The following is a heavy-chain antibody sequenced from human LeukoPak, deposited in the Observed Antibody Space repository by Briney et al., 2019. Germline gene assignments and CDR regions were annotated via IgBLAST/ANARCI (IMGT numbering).Heavy chain of an antibody. CDR1: GFTFSSYS. CDR3: ARGQFWSGYHHPGGFDP. Sequence: GASLRLSCAASGFTFSSYSMNWVRQAPGKGLELVSYISSSSSTIYYADSVKGRFTISRDNAKNSLYLQMNSLRAEDTAVYYCARGQFWSGYHHPGGFDPWGQGTLVTVSS. CDR2: ISSSSSTI. D-gene: IGHD3-3*01. V-gene: IGHV3-48*01. J-gene: IGHJ5*02.